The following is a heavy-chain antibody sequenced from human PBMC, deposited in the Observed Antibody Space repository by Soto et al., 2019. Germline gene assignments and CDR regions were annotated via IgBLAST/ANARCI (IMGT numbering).Heavy chain of an antibody. CDR2: INRDGSST. CDR3: ARDSYYDSTYYGMDV. V-gene: IGHV3-74*01. J-gene: IGHJ6*02. Sequence: EVQLVESGGGLVQPGGSLRLSCAASGFTFSSYWMHWVRQAPGKGLVWVSRINRDGSSTSYADSVKGRFTISRDNAKNTLYLQMNSLRAKDTAVYFCARDSYYDSTYYGMDVWGQGTTVTVSS. D-gene: IGHD3-22*01. CDR1: GFTFSSYW.